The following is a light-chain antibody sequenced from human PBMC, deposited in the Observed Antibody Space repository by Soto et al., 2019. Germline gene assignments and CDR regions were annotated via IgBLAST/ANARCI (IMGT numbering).Light chain of an antibody. CDR3: LQYNIYPLT. CDR2: KAS. J-gene: IGKJ4*01. Sequence: DIQMIQSPSTLSAYVGDIVAISCRASQNINRWLAWYQQRPGKAPNLLIPKASTLEPGVPSRFSGSASGTEFTLTISSLQPDDFAAYFCLQYNIYPLTFGGGTKV. CDR1: QNINRW. V-gene: IGKV1-5*03.